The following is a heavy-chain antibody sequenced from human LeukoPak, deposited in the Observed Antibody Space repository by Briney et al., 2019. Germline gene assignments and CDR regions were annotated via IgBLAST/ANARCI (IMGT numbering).Heavy chain of an antibody. J-gene: IGHJ4*02. D-gene: IGHD1-26*01. Sequence: GAFLRLSCAASGFTFSSYAMCWVRQAPGKGLEWFSAISGSGGSTYYADSVKGRFTISRDNSKNTLYLQMNSLRAEDTAVYYCAKDNRIVGATGDFDYWGQGTLVTVSS. V-gene: IGHV3-23*01. CDR3: AKDNRIVGATGDFDY. CDR1: GFTFSSYA. CDR2: ISGSGGST.